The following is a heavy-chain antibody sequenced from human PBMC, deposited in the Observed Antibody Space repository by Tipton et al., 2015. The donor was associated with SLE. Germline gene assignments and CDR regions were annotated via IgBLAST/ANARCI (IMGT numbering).Heavy chain of an antibody. Sequence: SLRLSCAASGFPLSTYDMSWARQAPGKGLEWVSLFHRRGNTYYADSVGGRFTISRDNSKSTLSLQMNSLRPDDTAVYYCAKGAHFDDWGQGTLVTVSS. CDR3: AKGAHFDD. V-gene: IGHV3-23*03. CDR2: FHRRGNT. CDR1: GFPLSTYD. J-gene: IGHJ4*02.